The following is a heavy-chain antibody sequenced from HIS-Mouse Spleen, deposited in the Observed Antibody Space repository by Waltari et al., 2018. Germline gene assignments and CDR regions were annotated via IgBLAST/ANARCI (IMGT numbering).Heavy chain of an antibody. J-gene: IGHJ2*01. CDR1: GGSISSSSYY. CDR3: AREIPYSSSWYDWYFDL. Sequence: QLQLQESGPGLVKPSETLSLTCTVSGGSISSSSYYWGWIRQPPGKGLEWIGSIYYSGVNYNHPSRKGRVTISVDTSKNQFSLKLSSVTAADTAVYYCAREIPYSSSWYDWYFDLWGRGTLVTVSS. CDR2: IYYSGVN. D-gene: IGHD6-13*01. V-gene: IGHV4-39*07.